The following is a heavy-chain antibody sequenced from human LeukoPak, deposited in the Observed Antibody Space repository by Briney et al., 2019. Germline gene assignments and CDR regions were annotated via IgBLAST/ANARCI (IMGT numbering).Heavy chain of an antibody. Sequence: SQTLSLTCAISGDSVSSNSAAWNWIRQSPSRGLEWLGRTYYRSKWYNDYAVSVKSRITINPDTSKNQFSLQLDSVTPEDTAVYYCARDGASGAVAGTGEFDYWGQGTLVTVSS. CDR1: GDSVSSNSAA. V-gene: IGHV6-1*01. J-gene: IGHJ4*02. D-gene: IGHD6-19*01. CDR2: TYYRSKWYN. CDR3: ARDGASGAVAGTGEFDY.